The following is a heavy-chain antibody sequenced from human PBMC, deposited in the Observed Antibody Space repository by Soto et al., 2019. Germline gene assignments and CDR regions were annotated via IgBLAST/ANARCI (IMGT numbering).Heavy chain of an antibody. CDR2: FDPEDGET. D-gene: IGHD1-1*01. CDR3: ATTQYNWNDRNYYYGMDV. J-gene: IGHJ6*02. CDR1: GYTLTELS. Sequence: ASVKVSCKVSGYTLTELSMHWVRQAPGKGLEWMGGFDPEDGETIYAQKFQGRVTMTEDTSTDTAYMELSSLRSEDTAVYYCATTQYNWNDRNYYYGMDVCGQGTTVTVSS. V-gene: IGHV1-24*01.